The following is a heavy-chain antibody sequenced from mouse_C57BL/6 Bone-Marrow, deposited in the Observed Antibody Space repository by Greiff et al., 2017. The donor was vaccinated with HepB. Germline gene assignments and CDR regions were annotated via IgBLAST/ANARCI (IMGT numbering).Heavy chain of an antibody. CDR2: ISNLAYSI. J-gene: IGHJ3*01. Sequence: EVQVVESGGGLVQPGGSLKLPCAASGFTFSDYGMAWVRQAPRKGPEWVAFISNLAYSIYYADTVTGRFTISRENATNTLYLEMSSLRAEDTAMYYCGRPNRSGYFAWVACWGQGTLVTVSA. CDR3: GRPNRSGYFAWVAC. V-gene: IGHV5-15*01. D-gene: IGHD3-2*02. CDR1: GFTFSDYG.